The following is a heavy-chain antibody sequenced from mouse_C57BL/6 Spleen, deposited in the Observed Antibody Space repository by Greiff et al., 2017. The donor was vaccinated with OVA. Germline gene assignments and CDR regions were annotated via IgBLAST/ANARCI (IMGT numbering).Heavy chain of an antibody. CDR2: IDPNSGGT. CDR1: GYTFTSYW. V-gene: IGHV1-72*01. J-gene: IGHJ1*03. CDR3: ARYGLGTTVVAPRYFDV. D-gene: IGHD1-1*01. Sequence: VQLQQPGAELVKPGASVKLSCKASGYTFTSYWMHWVKQRPGRGLEWIGRIDPNSGGTTYNEKFKSKATLTVDKPSSTAYMQLSSLTSEDSAVYYCARYGLGTTVVAPRYFDVWGTGTTVTVSS.